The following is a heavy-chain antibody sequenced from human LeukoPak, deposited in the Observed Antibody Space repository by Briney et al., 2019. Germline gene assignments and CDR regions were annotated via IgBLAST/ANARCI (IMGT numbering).Heavy chain of an antibody. Sequence: ASVKVSCKASGYTFTGYYMHWVRQAPGQGLEWMGWINPNSGGTNYAQKFQGRVTMTRDTSISTAYMELSRLRSEDTAVYYCARSGYLVVTAYDAFDIWGQGTMVTVSS. CDR2: INPNSGGT. J-gene: IGHJ3*02. CDR1: GYTFTGYY. CDR3: ARSGYLVVTAYDAFDI. V-gene: IGHV1-2*02. D-gene: IGHD2-21*02.